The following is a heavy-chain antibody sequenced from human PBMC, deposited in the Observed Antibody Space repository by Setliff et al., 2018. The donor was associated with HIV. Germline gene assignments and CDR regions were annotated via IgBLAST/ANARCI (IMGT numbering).Heavy chain of an antibody. V-gene: IGHV4-61*02. D-gene: IGHD6-13*01. J-gene: IGHJ4*02. CDR1: GGSISSGTGF. Sequence: PSETLSLTCSVSGGSISSGTGFWSWIRQPAGKGLEWIGRIYTSGSTKYNPSLDSRVTISGDTSKNQFSLNLRSVTAADTALYYCAREPAAGAYYFDYWGQGTLVTVSS. CDR2: IYTSGST. CDR3: AREPAAGAYYFDY.